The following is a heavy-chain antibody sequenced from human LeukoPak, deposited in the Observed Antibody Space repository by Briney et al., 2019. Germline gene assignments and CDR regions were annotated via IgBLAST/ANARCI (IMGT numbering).Heavy chain of an antibody. CDR3: ARDLTDTATVPYYYYGMDV. Sequence: SETLSLTCTVSGGSISSYYWSWIRQPPGKGLEWIGYIYYSRSTNYNPSLKSRVTISVDTSKNQFSLKLSFVTAADTAVYYCARDLTDTATVPYYYYGMDVWGQGTTVTVSS. CDR2: IYYSRST. D-gene: IGHD5-18*01. V-gene: IGHV4-59*01. CDR1: GGSISSYY. J-gene: IGHJ6*02.